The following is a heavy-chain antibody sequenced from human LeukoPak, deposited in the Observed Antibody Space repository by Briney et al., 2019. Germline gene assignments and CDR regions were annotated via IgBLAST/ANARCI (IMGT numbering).Heavy chain of an antibody. V-gene: IGHV1-46*01. J-gene: IGHJ3*02. D-gene: IGHD2-2*01. CDR1: GYTFTTYY. CDR3: ARDPWGRGYCSTTSCQNLGGNDAFDI. CDR2: INPIGGST. Sequence: ASVTVSCKASGYTFTTYYMHWVRQAPGQGLEWMGIINPIGGSTSHAQKFQGRVTMTRDTSTSTVYMELSSLRSEDTAVYYCARDPWGRGYCSTTSCQNLGGNDAFDIWGQGTMVTVS.